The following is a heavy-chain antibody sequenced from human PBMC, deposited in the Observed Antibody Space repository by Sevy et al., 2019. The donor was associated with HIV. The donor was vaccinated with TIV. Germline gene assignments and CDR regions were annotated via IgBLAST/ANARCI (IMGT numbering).Heavy chain of an antibody. CDR3: ARGYYDFWSGYYPTPHYYYYGMDV. V-gene: IGHV3-33*01. Sequence: GRSLRLSCAASGFTFSSYGMHWVRQAPGKGLEWVAVIWYDGSNKYYADSVKGRFTISRDNSKNTLYLQMNSLRAEDTAVYYCARGYYDFWSGYYPTPHYYYYGMDVWGQGTTVTVSS. J-gene: IGHJ6*02. CDR2: IWYDGSNK. CDR1: GFTFSSYG. D-gene: IGHD3-3*01.